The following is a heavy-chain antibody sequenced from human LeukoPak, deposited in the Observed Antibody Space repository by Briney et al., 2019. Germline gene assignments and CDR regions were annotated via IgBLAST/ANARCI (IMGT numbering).Heavy chain of an antibody. CDR1: GGTFSIYA. CDR2: IIPIFGTA. J-gene: IGHJ4*02. Sequence: GASVQVSCKASGGTFSIYAISWVRQDPGQGLECMGGIIPIFGTANYAQKFQGRVTITADESTSTAYMELSSLRSEDTAVYYCAREDDSSGPFDYWGQGTLVTVSS. V-gene: IGHV1-69*01. D-gene: IGHD3-22*01. CDR3: AREDDSSGPFDY.